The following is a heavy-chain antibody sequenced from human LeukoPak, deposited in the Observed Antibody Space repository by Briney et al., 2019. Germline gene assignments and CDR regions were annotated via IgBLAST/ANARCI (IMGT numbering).Heavy chain of an antibody. D-gene: IGHD4-11*01. CDR1: GFTFSSYG. CDR2: IWYGGSNK. Sequence: GGSLRLSCAASGFTFSSYGMHWVRQAPGKGLEWVAVIWYGGSNKYYADSVKGRFTISRDNSKNTLYLQMNSLGAEDTAVYYCAKSYSNYLDYWGQGTLVTVSS. V-gene: IGHV3-30*02. J-gene: IGHJ4*02. CDR3: AKSYSNYLDY.